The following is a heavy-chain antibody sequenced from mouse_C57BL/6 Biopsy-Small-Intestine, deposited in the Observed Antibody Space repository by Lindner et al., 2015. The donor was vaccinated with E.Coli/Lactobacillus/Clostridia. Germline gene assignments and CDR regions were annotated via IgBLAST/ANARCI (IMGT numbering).Heavy chain of an antibody. CDR2: MNPNSGNT. CDR3: ARGTDVLRYFDWLLSPPAGFDF. D-gene: IGHD2-4*01. V-gene: IGHV1-81*01. CDR1: GYTFTSYD. Sequence: SVKVSCKASGYTFTSYDINWVRQATGQGLEWMGRMNPNSGNTDYAQKFQGRVTLTRNTSVSTAYMELSSLRSEDTAIYYCARGTDVLRYFDWLLSPPAGFDFWGQGTLVTVSS. J-gene: IGHJ4*01.